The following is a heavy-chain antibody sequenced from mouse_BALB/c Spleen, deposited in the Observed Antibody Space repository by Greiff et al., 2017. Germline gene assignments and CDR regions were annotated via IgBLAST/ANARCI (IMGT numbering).Heavy chain of an antibody. CDR2: IDPFNGGT. CDR1: GYSFTSYY. D-gene: IGHD3-2*01. CDR3: ATETWFAY. V-gene: IGHV1S135*01. J-gene: IGHJ3*01. Sequence: VQLKESGPELMKPGASVKISCKASGYSFTSYYMHWVKQSHGKSLEWIGYIDPFNGGTSYNQKFKGKATLTVDKSSSTAYMHLSSLTSEDSAVYYCATETWFAYWGQGTLVTVSA.